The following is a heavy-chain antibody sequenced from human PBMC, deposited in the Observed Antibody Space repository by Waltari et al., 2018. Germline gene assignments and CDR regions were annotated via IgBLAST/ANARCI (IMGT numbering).Heavy chain of an antibody. V-gene: IGHV3-23*04. J-gene: IGHJ6*02. CDR3: AKTLSDPSVGGLDV. Sequence: EVQLVESGGGLVQPGGSLRLSCEASGFTFGRSAMTWVRQVPGKGLEWLSARSGGGGSTYDADSVQGRFIISRDPSKNTLFLQLNSLRVEDTAVYFCAKTLSDPSVGGLDVWGQGTPVTVSS. CDR1: GFTFGRSA. CDR2: RSGGGGST. D-gene: IGHD1-26*01.